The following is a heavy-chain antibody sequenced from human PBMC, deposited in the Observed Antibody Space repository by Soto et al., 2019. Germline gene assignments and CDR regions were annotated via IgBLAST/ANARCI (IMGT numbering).Heavy chain of an antibody. D-gene: IGHD3-9*01. Sequence: TSETLSLTCTVSGGSISGYYWSWIRQPPGKRLEWIGYIDYYGSTNYNPSLKSRVTISVDTSKKQFSLNLGSVTAADTAIYYCARYFERPSGFDIWGQGSLVTVSS. CDR3: ARYFERPSGFDI. J-gene: IGHJ3*02. CDR1: GGSISGYY. V-gene: IGHV4-59*01. CDR2: IDYYGST.